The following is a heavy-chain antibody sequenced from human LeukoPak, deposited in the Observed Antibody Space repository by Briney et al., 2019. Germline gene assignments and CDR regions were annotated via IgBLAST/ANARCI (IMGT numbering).Heavy chain of an antibody. CDR3: VRDKVGGEAHFDY. D-gene: IGHD3-10*01. Sequence: PSETLSLTCTVSGDSISSSSYYWGWIRQPPGKGLEWIGNIYYSGSTYYNPSLKSRVTISVDRSKNQFSLKLSSVTAADTAVYYCVRDKVGGEAHFDYWGQGTLVTVSS. CDR2: IYYSGST. CDR1: GDSISSSSYY. V-gene: IGHV4-39*07. J-gene: IGHJ4*02.